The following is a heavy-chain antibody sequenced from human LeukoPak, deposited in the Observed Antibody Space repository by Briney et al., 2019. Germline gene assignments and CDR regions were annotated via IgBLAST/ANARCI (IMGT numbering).Heavy chain of an antibody. Sequence: KAGGSLRLSCAASGFRFNSFSMNWVRQAPGKGLEWVSSISTRSSYIYYTDSVKGRFTISRDNAKNSLYLQMNSLRAEDTAIYYCARDTAGRLRAAGVSFDYWGQGTLVTVSP. V-gene: IGHV3-21*01. J-gene: IGHJ4*02. CDR1: GFRFNSFS. CDR3: ARDTAGRLRAAGVSFDY. D-gene: IGHD6-25*01. CDR2: ISTRSSYI.